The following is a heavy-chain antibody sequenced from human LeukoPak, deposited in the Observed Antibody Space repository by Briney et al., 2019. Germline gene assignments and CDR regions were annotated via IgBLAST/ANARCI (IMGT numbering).Heavy chain of an antibody. V-gene: IGHV1-18*01. CDR3: ARDLKRTVGATTTSDY. Sequence: GASVKVSCKASGYTFTSYGISWVRQAPGQGLEWMGWISAHNGDTNYAQKFQGRVSMTTDTFTSTGYMELRSLTSDDTAVYYCARDLKRTVGATTTSDYWGQGTLVTVSS. CDR1: GYTFTSYG. D-gene: IGHD1-26*01. J-gene: IGHJ4*02. CDR2: ISAHNGDT.